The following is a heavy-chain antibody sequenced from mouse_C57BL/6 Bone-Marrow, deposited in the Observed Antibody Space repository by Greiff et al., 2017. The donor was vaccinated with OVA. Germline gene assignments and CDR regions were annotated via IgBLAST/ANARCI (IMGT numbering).Heavy chain of an antibody. CDR2: IWSGGST. Sequence: QVQLQQSGPGLVQPSQSLSITCTVSGFSLTSYGVHWVRQSPGKGLEWLGVIWSGGSTDYNAAFISRLSISKDNSKSQVFFKMNSLQADDTAIYYCARTFYYYGSSYGFEAMDYWGQGTSVTVSS. J-gene: IGHJ4*01. D-gene: IGHD1-1*01. CDR1: GFSLTSYG. V-gene: IGHV2-2*01. CDR3: ARTFYYYGSSYGFEAMDY.